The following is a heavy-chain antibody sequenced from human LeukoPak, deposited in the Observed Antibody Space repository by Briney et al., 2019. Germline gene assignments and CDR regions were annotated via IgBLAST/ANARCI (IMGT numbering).Heavy chain of an antibody. CDR1: GFTFSSYG. CDR3: PKDRGVQLWLFDY. V-gene: IGHV3-33*06. CDR2: IWYDGSNK. D-gene: IGHD5-18*01. J-gene: IGHJ4*02. Sequence: PGGSLRLSCAASGFTFSSYGMHWVRQAPGKGLEWVAVIWYDGSNKYYADSVKGRFTISRDNSKNMLYLQMNSLRAEDTAVYYCPKDRGVQLWLFDYWGQGTLVTVSS.